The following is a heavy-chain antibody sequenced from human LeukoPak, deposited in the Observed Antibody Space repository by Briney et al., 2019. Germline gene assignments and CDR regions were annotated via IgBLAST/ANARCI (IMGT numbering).Heavy chain of an antibody. CDR2: ISSSSSYI. D-gene: IGHD5-18*01. CDR3: ARIGSRGYSYGYYGD. Sequence: GGSLRLSCAASGFTFSSYSMNGVRQAPGKGLEWVASISSSSSYIYYADSVKGRFTISRDNAKNSLYLQMNSLRAEDTAVYYCARIGSRGYSYGYYGDWGQGTLVTVSS. CDR1: GFTFSSYS. J-gene: IGHJ4*02. V-gene: IGHV3-21*01.